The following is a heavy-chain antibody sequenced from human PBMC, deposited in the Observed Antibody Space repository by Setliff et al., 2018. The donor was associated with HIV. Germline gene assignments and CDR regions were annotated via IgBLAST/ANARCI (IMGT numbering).Heavy chain of an antibody. D-gene: IGHD3-10*01. Sequence: GSLRLSCAASGFTFTSYWMIWVRQAPGKGLEWVANINQDGSEKNYVESVKGRFTISRDNAENSLYLQMNSLRADDTATYYCARKLRPGHGVDVWGQGTTVTVSS. V-gene: IGHV3-7*01. CDR3: ARKLRPGHGVDV. J-gene: IGHJ6*02. CDR1: GFTFTSYW. CDR2: INQDGSEK.